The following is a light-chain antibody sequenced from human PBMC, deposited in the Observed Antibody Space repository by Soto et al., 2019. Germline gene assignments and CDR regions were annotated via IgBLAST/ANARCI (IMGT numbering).Light chain of an antibody. CDR1: QSVSSSY. V-gene: IGKV3-20*01. J-gene: IGKJ5*01. Sequence: EIVLTQSPGTLSLSPGERATLSCRASQSVSSSYLAWYQQTPGQAPRLLIYGASSRATGIPDRFSGSGSGTDFTLTISRLEPEDFVVYYCQQYGSSPPITFGQGTRLEMK. CDR2: GAS. CDR3: QQYGSSPPIT.